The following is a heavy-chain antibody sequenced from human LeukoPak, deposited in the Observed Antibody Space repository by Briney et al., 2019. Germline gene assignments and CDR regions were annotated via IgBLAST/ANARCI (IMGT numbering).Heavy chain of an antibody. CDR1: GGTFSSYA. CDR2: IIPIFGTA. D-gene: IGHD4-11*01. CDR3: ARGEADDYSKYGYHYYYMDV. J-gene: IGHJ6*03. V-gene: IGHV1-69*05. Sequence: SVKVSCKASGGTFSSYAISWVRQAPGQGLEWMGGIIPIFGTANYAQKFQGRVTITTDESTSTAYMELSSLRSEDTAVYYCARGEADDYSKYGYHYYYMDVWGKGTTVTVSS.